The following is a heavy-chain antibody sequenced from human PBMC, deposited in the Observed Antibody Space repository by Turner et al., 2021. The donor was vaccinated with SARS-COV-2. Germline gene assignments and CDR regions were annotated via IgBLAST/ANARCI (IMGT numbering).Heavy chain of an antibody. V-gene: IGHV4-39*01. CDR3: ATEYVNIVATHRYYSYAMDV. Sequence: QLQLQESRPGLVKPSETLSLTCTVSGGPISSRGYYWGWIRQPPGKGLEWIGSIYYSGSTYYNPSLKSRVTISVDTSKNQFSLKLSSVTAADTAVYYCATEYVNIVATHRYYSYAMDVWGQGTTVTVSS. J-gene: IGHJ6*02. D-gene: IGHD5-12*01. CDR2: IYYSGST. CDR1: GGPISSRGYY.